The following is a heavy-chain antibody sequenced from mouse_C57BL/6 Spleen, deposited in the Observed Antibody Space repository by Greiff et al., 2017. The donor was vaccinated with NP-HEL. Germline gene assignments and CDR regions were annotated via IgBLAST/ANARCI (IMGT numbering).Heavy chain of an antibody. CDR2: IYPGDGDT. V-gene: IGHV1-82*01. J-gene: IGHJ2*01. D-gene: IGHD1-1*01. CDR3: ARSPIYYYGSSYYFDY. CDR1: GYAFSSSW. Sequence: QVQLKESGPELVKPGASVKISCKASGYAFSSSWMNWVKQRPGKGLEWIGRIYPGDGDTNYNGKFKGKATLTADKSSSTAYMQLSSLTSEDSAVYFGARSPIYYYGSSYYFDYWGQGTTLTVSS.